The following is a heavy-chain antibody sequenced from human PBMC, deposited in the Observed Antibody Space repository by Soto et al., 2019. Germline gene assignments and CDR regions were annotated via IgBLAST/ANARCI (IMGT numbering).Heavy chain of an antibody. CDR1: GGSISNSSYY. D-gene: IGHD3-22*01. CDR2: IYYSGST. J-gene: IGHJ4*02. V-gene: IGHV4-39*01. Sequence: SETLSLTCTVSGGSISNSSYYWGWIRQPPGKGLEWIGSIYYSGSTYYNPSLKSRVTISVDTSKNQFSLKLSSVTAADTAVYYCARTVGSYDSSGYSSPLYFDYWGQGTLVTVSS. CDR3: ARTVGSYDSSGYSSPLYFDY.